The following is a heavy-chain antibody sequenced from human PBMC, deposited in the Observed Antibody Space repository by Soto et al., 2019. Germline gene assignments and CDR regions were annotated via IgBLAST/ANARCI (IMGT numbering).Heavy chain of an antibody. Sequence: GGSLRLSCAASGFTFSNAWMNWVRQAPGKGLEWVGRIKSKTDGGTTDYAAPVKGRFTISRDDSKNTLYLQMNSLKTEDTAVYYCVAAGTVYYYYGMDVWGQGTTVTVSS. J-gene: IGHJ6*02. CDR2: IKSKTDGGTT. D-gene: IGHD6-13*01. V-gene: IGHV3-15*07. CDR3: VAAGTVYYYYGMDV. CDR1: GFTFSNAW.